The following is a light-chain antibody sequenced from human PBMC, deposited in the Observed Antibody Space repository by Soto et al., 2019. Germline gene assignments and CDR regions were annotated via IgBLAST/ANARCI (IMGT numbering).Light chain of an antibody. CDR3: QQNGSSPLT. CDR2: GAS. J-gene: IGKJ4*01. CDR1: QSVSSSY. Sequence: FALVQTSSTLSLSQGERATLSCRASQSVSSSYLAWYQQKPGQAPRLLIYGASSRTTGIPDRFSCRGSGTDFTLTISRRNPENFAVYSCQQNGSSPLTFGGGTKVDIK. V-gene: IGKV3-20*01.